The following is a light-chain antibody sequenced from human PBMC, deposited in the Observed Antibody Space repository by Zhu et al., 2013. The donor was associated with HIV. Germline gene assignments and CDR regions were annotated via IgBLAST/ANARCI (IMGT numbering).Light chain of an antibody. CDR3: QQYGSSPLT. J-gene: IGKJ4*01. V-gene: IGKV3-20*01. CDR2: TAS. Sequence: EIVMTQSPDILSVSPGERATLSCRASQSVISSFLAWYQQKPGQAPRLLISTASSRATGIPDRFSGSGSGTDFTLSISRLEPEDFAVYYCQQYGSSPLTFGGGTKVEI. CDR1: QSVISSF.